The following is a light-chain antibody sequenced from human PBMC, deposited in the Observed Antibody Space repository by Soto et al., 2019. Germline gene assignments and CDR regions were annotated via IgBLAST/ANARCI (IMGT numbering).Light chain of an antibody. CDR2: GAS. J-gene: IGKJ2*01. Sequence: EIVLTQSPGTLSLSPGERATLSCRASQSVSRSYLAWYQQKPGPAPRLLSYGASSRATGIPDRFSGSGSGTDFTLTISRLEPEDFAVYYCQQYGSFYTFGQGTKLEIK. V-gene: IGKV3-20*01. CDR1: QSVSRSY. CDR3: QQYGSFYT.